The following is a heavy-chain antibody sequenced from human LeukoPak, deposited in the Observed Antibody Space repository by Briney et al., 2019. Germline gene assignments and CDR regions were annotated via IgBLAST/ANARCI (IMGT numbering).Heavy chain of an antibody. CDR1: GGSISGYY. V-gene: IGHV4-59*01. CDR2: IYYSGST. CDR3: ARDARSSSHFDY. Sequence: PSETLSHTCTVSGGSISGYYWSWIRQPPGKGLEWIGYIYYSGSTNYNPSLKSRVTISVDTSKNQFSLKLSSVTAADTAVYYCARDARSSSHFDYWGQGTLVTVSS. J-gene: IGHJ4*02. D-gene: IGHD6-6*01.